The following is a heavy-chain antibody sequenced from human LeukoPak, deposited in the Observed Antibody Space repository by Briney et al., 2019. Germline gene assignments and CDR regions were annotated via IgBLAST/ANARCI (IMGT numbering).Heavy chain of an antibody. CDR3: AKGGAIFGARDY. CDR1: GFTFSSYS. CDR2: ISSSSSYI. D-gene: IGHD3-3*01. Sequence: GSLRLSCAASGFTFSSYSMNWVRQAPGKGLEWVSSISSSSSYIYYADSVKGRFTISRDNAKNSLYLQMNSLRAEDTAVYYCAKGGAIFGARDYWGQGTLVTVSS. J-gene: IGHJ4*02. V-gene: IGHV3-21*04.